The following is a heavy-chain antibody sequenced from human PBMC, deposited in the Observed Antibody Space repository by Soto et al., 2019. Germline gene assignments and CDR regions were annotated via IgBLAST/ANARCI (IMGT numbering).Heavy chain of an antibody. D-gene: IGHD6-19*01. Sequence: HLVQSGAEMKMPGDSVQVSCKASGFVSTNYNFHWVRQAPGQSLEWMGRINAATGNTQYSHNFQGRVTFTRDASATTAFMELTNLRFEDRAMYYCASDYGSNWRLWGQGTLVSVSS. CDR1: GFVSTNYN. CDR2: INAATGNT. J-gene: IGHJ4*02. V-gene: IGHV1-3*01. CDR3: ASDYGSNWRL.